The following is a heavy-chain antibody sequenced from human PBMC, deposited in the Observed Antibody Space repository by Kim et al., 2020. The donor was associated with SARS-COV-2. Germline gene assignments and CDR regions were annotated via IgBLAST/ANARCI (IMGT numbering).Heavy chain of an antibody. J-gene: IGHJ6*02. CDR1: GGTFSSYA. D-gene: IGHD3-9*01. Sequence: SVKVSCKASGGTFSSYAISWVRQAPGQGLEWMGRIIPILGIANYAQKFQGRVTITADKSTSTAYMELSSLRSEETAVYYCAREAFGPNPPPYDILTGYNYYYIIMDGWGQGTTVTVSS. V-gene: IGHV1-69*04. CDR3: AREAFGPNPPPYDILTGYNYYYIIMDG. CDR2: IIPILGIA.